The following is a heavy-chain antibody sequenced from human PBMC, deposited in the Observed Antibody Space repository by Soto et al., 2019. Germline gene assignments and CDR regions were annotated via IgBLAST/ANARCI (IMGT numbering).Heavy chain of an antibody. CDR1: GYTFSSYA. D-gene: IGHD3-10*01. CDR2: INAGNGNT. V-gene: IGHV1-3*05. J-gene: IGHJ4*02. CDR3: ARGGPPIDY. Sequence: QVQLVQSGAEEKKPGASVKVSCKASGYTFSSYAMHWVRQAPGQRLEWMGWINAGNGNTKYSQKLQGRVTITRDTSASTAYMELSSLRSEDTAVYYCARGGPPIDYWGQGNLVTVSS.